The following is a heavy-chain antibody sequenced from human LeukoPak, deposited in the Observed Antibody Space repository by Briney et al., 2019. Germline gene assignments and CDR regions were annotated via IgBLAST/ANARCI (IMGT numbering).Heavy chain of an antibody. V-gene: IGHV3-74*01. Sequence: TGGSLRLSCAASGFTFSNYWMHWVRQAPGKGLVWVSRINSDGSSTTYADSVKGRFTISRDNAKNTLYLQMNSLRAEDTAVYYCASQRWLQSSFDYWGQGTLVTVSS. CDR2: INSDGSST. J-gene: IGHJ4*02. D-gene: IGHD5-24*01. CDR1: GFTFSNYW. CDR3: ASQRWLQSSFDY.